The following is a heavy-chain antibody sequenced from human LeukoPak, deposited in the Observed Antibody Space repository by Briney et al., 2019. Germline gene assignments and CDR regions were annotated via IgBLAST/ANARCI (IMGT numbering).Heavy chain of an antibody. D-gene: IGHD6-6*01. CDR1: GGSISSGDYY. CDR3: ARGRIAARGPGVFDI. V-gene: IGHV4-30-4*08. Sequence: SETLSLTCTVSGGSISSGDYYWSWIRQPPGKGLEWIGYIYYSGSTYYNPSLKSRVTISVDTSKDQFSLKLSSVTAADTAVYYCARGRIAARGPGVFDIWGQGTMVTVSS. CDR2: IYYSGST. J-gene: IGHJ3*02.